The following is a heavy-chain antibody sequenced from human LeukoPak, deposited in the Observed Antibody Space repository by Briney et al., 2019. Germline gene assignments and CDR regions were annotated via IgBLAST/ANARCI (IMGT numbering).Heavy chain of an antibody. Sequence: GGSLRLSCAASGFTFSSYSMNWVRQAPGKGLEWVSSISSSSSYIYYADSVKGRFTISRDNSKNTLYLQMTSLRAEDTAVYYCARDFFGWSNDASDIWGQGTMVTVSS. D-gene: IGHD2-15*01. CDR1: GFTFSSYS. V-gene: IGHV3-21*04. CDR3: ARDFFGWSNDASDI. CDR2: ISSSSSYI. J-gene: IGHJ3*02.